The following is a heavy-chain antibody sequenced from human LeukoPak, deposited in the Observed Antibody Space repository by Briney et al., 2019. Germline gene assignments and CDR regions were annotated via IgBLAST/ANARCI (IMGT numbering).Heavy chain of an antibody. CDR3: VKDHCSSTGCYEFDY. V-gene: IGHV3-9*01. J-gene: IGHJ4*02. Sequence: GGSLRLSCAASGFTFSDYYMSWIRQAPGKGLEWVSGISWNSGNIGYADSVKGRFTISRDNAKNSLYLQMNSLRAEDTALYYCVKDHCSSTGCYEFDYWGQGTLVTVSS. CDR2: ISWNSGNI. CDR1: GFTFSDYY. D-gene: IGHD2-2*01.